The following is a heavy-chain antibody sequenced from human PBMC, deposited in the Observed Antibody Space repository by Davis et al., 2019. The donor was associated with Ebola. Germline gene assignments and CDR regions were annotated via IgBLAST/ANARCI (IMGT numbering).Heavy chain of an antibody. D-gene: IGHD6-6*01. J-gene: IGHJ5*02. CDR2: ISGSGDTT. V-gene: IGHV3-23*01. CDR3: AKGGGTSSSDFRRT. CDR1: GFTFSSCA. Sequence: GESLKISCAASGFTFSSCAMSWVRQAPGKGLEWVSAISGSGDTTYYADSVKGRFTISRDNSKNTLYLQMNSLRAEDTAVYYCAKGGGTSSSDFRRTWGQGTLVTVSS.